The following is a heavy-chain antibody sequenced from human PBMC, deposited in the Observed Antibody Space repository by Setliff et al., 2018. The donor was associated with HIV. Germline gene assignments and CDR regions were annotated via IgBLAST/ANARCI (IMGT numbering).Heavy chain of an antibody. J-gene: IGHJ5*02. CDR2: IYTSGSI. Sequence: KPSETLSLTCTVSGGSISRGSYYWSWIRQPAGKGLEWIGRIYTSGSIHYNPSLKSRVTISVDTSKNQFSLKVSSVNAPDTAVYFCAREDGEYTSSPRWFDPWGQGTQVTVSS. CDR1: GGSISRGSYY. CDR3: AREDGEYTSSPRWFDP. V-gene: IGHV4-61*02. D-gene: IGHD6-13*01.